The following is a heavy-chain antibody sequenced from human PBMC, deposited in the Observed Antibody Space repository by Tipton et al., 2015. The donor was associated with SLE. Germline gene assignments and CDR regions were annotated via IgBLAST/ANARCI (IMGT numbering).Heavy chain of an antibody. CDR2: VFHGGTT. CDR3: ARDPLVRSPGAGGFFDL. D-gene: IGHD3-16*02. CDR1: GYSIGSGFY. Sequence: TLSLTCTVSGYSIGSGFYWGCIRQPPGKGLGWIATVFHGGTTYYSPSLRSRLSVSIDTSKNQFSLKLTSVTAADTAVYYCARDPLVRSPGAGGFFDLWGHGTFVTVSS. J-gene: IGHJ4*01. V-gene: IGHV4-38-2*02.